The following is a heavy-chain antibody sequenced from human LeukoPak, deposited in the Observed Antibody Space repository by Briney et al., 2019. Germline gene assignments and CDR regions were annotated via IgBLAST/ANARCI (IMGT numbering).Heavy chain of an antibody. CDR3: AKYAPPTTVVTRFFDY. J-gene: IGHJ4*02. V-gene: IGHV3-74*01. D-gene: IGHD4-23*01. Sequence: GGSLRLSCAASGFTFSSYWMHRVRQAPGKGLVWVSRINSDGSSTSYADSVKGRFTISRDNAKNTLYLQMNSLRVEDTAVYYCAKYAPPTTVVTRFFDYWGQGTLVTVSS. CDR2: INSDGSST. CDR1: GFTFSSYW.